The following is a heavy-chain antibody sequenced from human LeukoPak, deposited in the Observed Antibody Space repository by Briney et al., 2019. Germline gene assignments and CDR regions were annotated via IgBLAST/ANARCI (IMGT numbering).Heavy chain of an antibody. V-gene: IGHV4-39*07. CDR2: ISYSGST. J-gene: IGHJ4*02. CDR3: ASQIVSSSWPFDY. D-gene: IGHD6-13*01. CDR1: GGSISSSNYY. Sequence: HPSETLSLTCTVSGGSISSSNYYWGWIRQPPGKGLEWIGTISYSGSTYYNPSLTSRVTISVDTSKNQFSLKLSSVTAADTAVYYCASQIVSSSWPFDYWGQGTLVTVSS.